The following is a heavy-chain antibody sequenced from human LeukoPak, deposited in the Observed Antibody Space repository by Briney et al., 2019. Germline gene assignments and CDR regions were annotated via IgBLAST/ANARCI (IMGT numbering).Heavy chain of an antibody. CDR1: GGSISSSSYY. Sequence: SETLSLTCTVSGGSISSSSYYWGWIRQPPGKGLEWIGNIYFSGSTYYNPSLKSRATISLDTSKNQFSLKLSSVTAADTAVYYCARRNIIAAGFDYWGQGTLVTVSS. CDR2: IYFSGST. D-gene: IGHD6-13*01. V-gene: IGHV4-39*07. J-gene: IGHJ4*02. CDR3: ARRNIIAAGFDY.